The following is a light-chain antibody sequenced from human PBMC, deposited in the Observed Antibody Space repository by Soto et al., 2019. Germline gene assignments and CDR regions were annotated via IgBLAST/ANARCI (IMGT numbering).Light chain of an antibody. CDR3: GTWDSSLSAEV. Sequence: SVLPQPPSVSASPGQKVTISCSGSSSNIGNNYVSWYQQLPGTAPKLLIYENNKRPSGIPDRFSGSKSGTSATLGITGLQTGDEADYYCGTWDSSLSAEVFGTGTKVTVL. CDR1: SSNIGNNY. J-gene: IGLJ1*01. V-gene: IGLV1-51*02. CDR2: ENN.